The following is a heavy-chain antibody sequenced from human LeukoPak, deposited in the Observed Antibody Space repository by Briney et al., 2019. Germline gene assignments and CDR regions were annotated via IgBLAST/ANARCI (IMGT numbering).Heavy chain of an antibody. Sequence: GGSLRLSCAASGFTFSSFTMIWVRQAPGKGLEWVSAISGSGGSTYYADSVKGRFTISRDNSKNTLYLQMNSLRAEDTAVYYCARGTPSSSGWLYYGMDVWGQGTTVTVSS. V-gene: IGHV3-23*01. CDR3: ARGTPSSSGWLYYGMDV. CDR2: ISGSGGST. J-gene: IGHJ6*02. D-gene: IGHD6-19*01. CDR1: GFTFSSFT.